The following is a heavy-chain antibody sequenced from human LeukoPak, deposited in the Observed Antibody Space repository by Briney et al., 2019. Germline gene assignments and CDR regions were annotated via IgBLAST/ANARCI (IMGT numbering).Heavy chain of an antibody. CDR1: GVSISSYY. CDR3: AGSSTVTTSGGMDV. J-gene: IGHJ6*02. V-gene: IGHV4-59*01. Sequence: PSETLSLTCTVSGVSISSYYWSWIRQPPGKGLEWIGYIYYSGSTNYNPSLKSRVTISVDTSKNQFSLKLSSVTAADTAVYYCAGSSTVTTSGGMDVWGQGTTVTVSS. D-gene: IGHD4-17*01. CDR2: IYYSGST.